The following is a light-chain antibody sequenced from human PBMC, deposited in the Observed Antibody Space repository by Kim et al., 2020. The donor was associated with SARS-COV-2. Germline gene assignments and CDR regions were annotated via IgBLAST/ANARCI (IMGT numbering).Light chain of an antibody. J-gene: IGKJ2*01. CDR1: QSVLYSSNNKNC. Sequence: DIVMTQSPDSLAVSLGERATINCKSSQSVLYSSNNKNCLAWYQQKPGQPPKLLIYWASTRQSGVPDRFSGSGSGTDFTLTISSLRAEDVAVYYCQQYFSTPHTFGQGTKLEI. CDR2: WAS. CDR3: QQYFSTPHT. V-gene: IGKV4-1*01.